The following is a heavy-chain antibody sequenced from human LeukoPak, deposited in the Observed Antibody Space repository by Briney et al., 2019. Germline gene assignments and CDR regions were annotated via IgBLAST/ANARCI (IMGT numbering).Heavy chain of an antibody. J-gene: IGHJ6*02. CDR1: SASVKTYY. D-gene: IGHD3-10*01. CDR2: IYYSGST. Sequence: SETLSLTCTVSSASVKTYYWSWIRQPPGKGLEWIGYIYYSGSTNYNPSLKSRVTISVDTSKNQFSLKLSSVTAADTAVYYCARDAGRITMVRGALLHWGQGTTVTVSS. V-gene: IGHV4-59*02. CDR3: ARDAGRITMVRGALLH.